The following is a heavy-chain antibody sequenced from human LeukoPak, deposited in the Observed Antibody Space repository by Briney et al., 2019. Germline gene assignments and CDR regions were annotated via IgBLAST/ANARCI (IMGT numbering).Heavy chain of an antibody. CDR1: GYTFTSYY. V-gene: IGHV1-46*01. CDR2: INPSGGST. D-gene: IGHD3-16*02. Sequence: ASVKVSCKASGYTFTSYYMHWVRQAPGQGLEWMGIINPSGGSTSYAQKFQGRVTMTRDTSTSTVYMELSSLRSEDTAVYYCAREPRGIYDYVWGSYRPLWYWGQGTLVTVSS. J-gene: IGHJ4*02. CDR3: AREPRGIYDYVWGSYRPLWY.